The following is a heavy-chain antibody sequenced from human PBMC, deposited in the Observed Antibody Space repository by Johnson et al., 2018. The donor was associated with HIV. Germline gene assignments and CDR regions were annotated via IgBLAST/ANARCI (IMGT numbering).Heavy chain of an antibody. V-gene: IGHV3-49*03. CDR1: GFTFGDYA. Sequence: EVQLVESGGGLVQPGRSLRLSCTASGFTFGDYALSWFRQAPGKGLEWVGFIRSKAYGGTTEYAASVKDRFIISRDDSRSIAYLQMNSLKSEDTAVYFCAVATTPPPNRLAFDIWGQGTMVSVSS. D-gene: IGHD4-11*01. CDR2: IRSKAYGGTT. CDR3: AVATTPPPNRLAFDI. J-gene: IGHJ3*02.